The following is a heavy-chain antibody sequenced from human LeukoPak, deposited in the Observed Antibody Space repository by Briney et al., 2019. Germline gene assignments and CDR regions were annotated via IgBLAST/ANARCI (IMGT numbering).Heavy chain of an antibody. V-gene: IGHV3-64D*06. J-gene: IGHJ3*02. CDR3: VKFERGSGNFVAFDI. D-gene: IGHD3-10*01. CDR2: ISSNGGST. CDR1: GFTFSNYA. Sequence: PGGSLRLSCSASGFTFSNYAMHWVGQAPGKGLEYVSVISSNGGSTYYADSVKGRFTISRDNSKNTLYLQMSSLRAEDTAVYYFVKFERGSGNFVAFDIWGQGTMVTVSS.